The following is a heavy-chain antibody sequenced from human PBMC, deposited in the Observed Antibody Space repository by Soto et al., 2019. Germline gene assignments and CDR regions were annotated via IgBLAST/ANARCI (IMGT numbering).Heavy chain of an antibody. CDR1: GFTFSSYD. J-gene: IGHJ6*02. Sequence: PGGSLRLSCAASGFTFSSYDMHWVRQATGKGLEWVSAIGTAGDTYYPGSVKGRFTISRENAKNSLYLQMNSLRAGDTAVYYCARGHCSGGSCQNLFNYYYYGMDVWGQGTTVTVSS. CDR3: ARGHCSGGSCQNLFNYYYYGMDV. D-gene: IGHD2-15*01. CDR2: IGTAGDT. V-gene: IGHV3-13*01.